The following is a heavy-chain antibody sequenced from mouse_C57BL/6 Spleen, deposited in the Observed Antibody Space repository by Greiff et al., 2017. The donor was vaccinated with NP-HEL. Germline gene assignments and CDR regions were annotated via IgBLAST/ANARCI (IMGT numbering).Heavy chain of an antibody. D-gene: IGHD1-1*01. CDR1: GYTFTSYW. CDR2: IDPSDSET. V-gene: IGHV1-52*01. Sequence: VKLQQPGAELVRPGSSVKLSCKASGYTFTSYWMHWVKQRPIQGLEWIGNIDPSDSETHYNQKFKDKATLTVDKSSSTAYMQLSSLTSEDSAVYYCARYTTVVKDYFDYWGQGTTLTVSS. J-gene: IGHJ2*01. CDR3: ARYTTVVKDYFDY.